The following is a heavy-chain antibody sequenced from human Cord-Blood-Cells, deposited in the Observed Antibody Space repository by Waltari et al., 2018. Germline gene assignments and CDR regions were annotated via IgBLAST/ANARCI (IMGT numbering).Heavy chain of an antibody. CDR3: ARGEGLTGYYDY. CDR2: INHSRST. V-gene: IGHV4-34*01. CDR1: GGSFSGYY. J-gene: IGHJ4*02. Sequence: QVQLQQWGAGLLKPSETLSLTCAVYGGSFSGYYWSWIRQPPGKGLEWIGEINHSRSTNYHPSLKSRVTISVDTSKNQFSLKLSSVTAADTAVYYCARGEGLTGYYDYWGQGTLVTVSS. D-gene: IGHD3-9*01.